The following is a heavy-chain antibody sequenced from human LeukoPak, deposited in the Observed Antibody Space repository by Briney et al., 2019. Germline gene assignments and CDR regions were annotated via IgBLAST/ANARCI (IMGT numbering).Heavy chain of an antibody. D-gene: IGHD3-22*01. J-gene: IGHJ4*02. V-gene: IGHV4-59*08. CDR2: IYYSGST. Sequence: PSETLSLTCTVSGGPISSYYWSWIRQPPGKGLEWIGYIYYSGSTNYNPSPKSRATISVDTSKNHFSLTLSSVTATDTAVYYCARHSRRCHDSSGYYFWVPFDYWGQGTLVTVSS. CDR3: ARHSRRCHDSSGYYFWVPFDY. CDR1: GGPISSYY.